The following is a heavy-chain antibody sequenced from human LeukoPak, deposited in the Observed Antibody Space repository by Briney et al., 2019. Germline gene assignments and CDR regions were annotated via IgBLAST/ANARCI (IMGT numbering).Heavy chain of an antibody. Sequence: GGSLRLSCVGSGFNFMQYGMMWVRQAPGKGLEWVSLIYSGGGTYYADSVRGRFTISRDDSKNTLYLQMNSLRAEDTAVYYCAKENGPRWFGELFVHFDYWGQGTLVTVSS. CDR3: AKENGPRWFGELFVHFDY. D-gene: IGHD3-10*01. CDR2: IYSGGGT. V-gene: IGHV3-53*01. J-gene: IGHJ4*02. CDR1: GFNFMQYG.